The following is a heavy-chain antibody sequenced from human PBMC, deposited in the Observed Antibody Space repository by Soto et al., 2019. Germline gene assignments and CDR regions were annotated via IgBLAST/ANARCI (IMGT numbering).Heavy chain of an antibody. J-gene: IGHJ6*02. CDR1: GFTFDDYA. V-gene: IGHV3-9*01. CDR3: AKGPPWNSPIYGMDV. CDR2: ISWNSGSI. Sequence: PGGSLRLSCAASGFTFDDYAMHWVRQAPGKGLEWVSGISWNSGSIGYADSVKGRFTISRDNAKNSLYLQMNSLRAEDTALYYCAKGPPWNSPIYGMDVWGQGTTVTV. D-gene: IGHD1-7*01.